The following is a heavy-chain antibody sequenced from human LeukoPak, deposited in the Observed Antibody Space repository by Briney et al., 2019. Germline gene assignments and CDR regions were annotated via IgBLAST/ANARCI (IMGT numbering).Heavy chain of an antibody. CDR3: AKVAKLGYYFDY. Sequence: GGSLRLSCTTSGFTFSSDAMSWVRQAPGKGLEWVSTISGSGDGTYYADSVKGRFTISRDNSKNTLYLQMNSLRAEDTAVYYCAKVAKLGYYFDYWGQGTLVTVSS. D-gene: IGHD2-21*01. J-gene: IGHJ4*02. CDR1: GFTFSSDA. V-gene: IGHV3-23*01. CDR2: ISGSGDGT.